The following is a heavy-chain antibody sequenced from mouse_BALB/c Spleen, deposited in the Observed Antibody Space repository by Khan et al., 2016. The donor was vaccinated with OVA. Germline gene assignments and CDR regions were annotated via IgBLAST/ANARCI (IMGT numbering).Heavy chain of an antibody. D-gene: IGHD1-1*01. V-gene: IGHV1-7*01. CDR1: GYTFINYW. J-gene: IGHJ2*01. Sequence: VELVESGAELAKPGASVKMSCKASGYTFINYWMSWVKQRPGQGLEWIGYINPTTGYTEYNLKFKDKATLTADKSSSTAHMQLSSLTSEDSAVYYCARRGLRWDFDYWGQGTTLTVSS. CDR3: ARRGLRWDFDY. CDR2: INPTTGYT.